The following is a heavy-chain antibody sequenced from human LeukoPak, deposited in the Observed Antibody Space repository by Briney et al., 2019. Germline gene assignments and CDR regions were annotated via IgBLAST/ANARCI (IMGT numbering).Heavy chain of an antibody. J-gene: IGHJ4*02. Sequence: GGSLRLSCAASGFIFSDYPMSWVRQAPGKGLEWVSTISGSGHVTYFASSVKGRFTIFRDNSKNTLYLEMNSLRAEDTAIYYCAKGYGGKFFYFDYWGQGTLVTVSS. CDR2: ISGSGHVT. CDR1: GFIFSDYP. V-gene: IGHV3-23*01. CDR3: AKGYGGKFFYFDY. D-gene: IGHD4-23*01.